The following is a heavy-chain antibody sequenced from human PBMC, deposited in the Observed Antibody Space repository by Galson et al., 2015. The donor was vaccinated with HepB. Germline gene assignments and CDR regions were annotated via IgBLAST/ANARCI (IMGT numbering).Heavy chain of an antibody. J-gene: IGHJ5*02. D-gene: IGHD1-26*01. CDR1: GASISSGSYY. CDR3: ARRWEWDQLPQWFDP. V-gene: IGHV4-30-2*06. CDR2: IYHSGIT. Sequence: TLSLTCSVSGASISSGSYYWSWIRQSPGKGLEWIGEIYHSGITNYNSSLENRVTMSIEKSRSQFSLKLRSVTAADTAVYYCARRWEWDQLPQWFDPWGQGILVTVSS.